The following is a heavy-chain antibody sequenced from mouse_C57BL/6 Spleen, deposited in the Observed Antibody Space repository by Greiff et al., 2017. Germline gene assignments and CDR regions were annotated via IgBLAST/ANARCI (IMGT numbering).Heavy chain of an antibody. CDR3: ARLLFITTVVGYFDV. CDR2: IYPSDSET. CDR1: GYTFTSYW. Sequence: VQLQQPGAELVRPGSSVKLSCKASGYTFTSYWMDWVKQRPGQGLEWIGNIYPSDSETHYNQKFKDKATLTVDKSSSTAYMQLSSLTSEDSAVYYCARLLFITTVVGYFDVWGTGTTVTVSS. V-gene: IGHV1-61*01. D-gene: IGHD1-1*01. J-gene: IGHJ1*03.